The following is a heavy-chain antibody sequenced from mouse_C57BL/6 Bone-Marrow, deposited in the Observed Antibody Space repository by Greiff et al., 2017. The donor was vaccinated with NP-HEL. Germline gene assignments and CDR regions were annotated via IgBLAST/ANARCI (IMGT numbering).Heavy chain of an antibody. J-gene: IGHJ2*01. Sequence: EVHLVESGGGLVKPGGSLKLSCAASGFTFSAYGMHWVRQAPEKGLGWVAYISSGSSTIYYADTVRGRFTISRDNAKNTLFLQMTSLRSEDTAMYYCAKLQGYFDYWGQGTTLTVSS. CDR3: AKLQGYFDY. D-gene: IGHD1-1*01. CDR1: GFTFSAYG. CDR2: ISSGSSTI. V-gene: IGHV5-17*01.